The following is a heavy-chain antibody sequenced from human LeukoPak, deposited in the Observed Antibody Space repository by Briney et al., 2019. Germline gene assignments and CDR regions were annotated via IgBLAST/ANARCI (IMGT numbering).Heavy chain of an antibody. CDR1: GGSISSSNW. V-gene: IGHV4-4*02. Sequence: PSETLSLTCAVSGGSISSSNWWSWVRQPPGKGLEWIGEIYHSGSTNYNPSLKSRVTISVDKSKNQFSLKLSSVTAADTAVYYCARTAYSSGWSPLYYFDYWGQGTLVTVSS. J-gene: IGHJ4*02. D-gene: IGHD6-19*01. CDR3: ARTAYSSGWSPLYYFDY. CDR2: IYHSGST.